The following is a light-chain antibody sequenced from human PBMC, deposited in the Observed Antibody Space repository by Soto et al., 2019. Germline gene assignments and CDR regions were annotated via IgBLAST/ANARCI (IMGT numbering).Light chain of an antibody. CDR3: QHYYTTPRT. Sequence: DIVMTQSPDSLAVSLGERATINCKSSQSVLFNSNNKNYLAWYQQKPGQPPKLLISWASTRESGVPDRFSGSGSGTDFTLTISSLQAEDVAVYYCQHYYTTPRTFGQGTKVEIK. V-gene: IGKV4-1*01. J-gene: IGKJ1*01. CDR1: QSVLFNSNNKNY. CDR2: WAS.